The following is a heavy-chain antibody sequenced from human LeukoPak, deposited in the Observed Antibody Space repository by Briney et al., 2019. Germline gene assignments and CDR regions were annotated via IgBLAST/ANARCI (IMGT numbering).Heavy chain of an antibody. J-gene: IGHJ4*02. CDR3: VNVGLIEVTGTAH. CDR2: INPSGTST. CDR1: GYTFTRYY. D-gene: IGHD6-19*01. Sequence: GASVKVSCKASGYTFTRYYMHWVRQAPGQGLEWMGVINPSGTSTTYAQKFQGRVTMTRDTSTSTVHMELGSLRSEDTAVYYCVNVGLIEVTGTAHWGQGTLVTVSS. V-gene: IGHV1-46*01.